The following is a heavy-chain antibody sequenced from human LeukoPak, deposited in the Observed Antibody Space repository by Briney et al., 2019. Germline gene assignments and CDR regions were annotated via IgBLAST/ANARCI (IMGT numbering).Heavy chain of an antibody. CDR3: SRDPRLLDY. Sequence: GGSLRLSCAASGFTFSDSYMSWIRQAPVKGLGWLSYISNGGSTIYYADSVKGRFTISRDNAHNSLYLQMNSLRVEDSAVYYCSRDPRLLDYWGQGTLVTVSS. J-gene: IGHJ4*02. CDR2: ISNGGSTI. CDR1: GFTFSDSY. V-gene: IGHV3-11*04.